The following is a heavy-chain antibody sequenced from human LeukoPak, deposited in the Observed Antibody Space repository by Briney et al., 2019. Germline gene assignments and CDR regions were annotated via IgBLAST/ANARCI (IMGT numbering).Heavy chain of an antibody. V-gene: IGHV3-21*06. CDR3: AKAVGGEHYFDY. J-gene: IGHJ4*02. CDR2: ISRTSSDM. Sequence: PGGSLRLSCAASGFTFSSYSMNWVRQAPGKGLEWVSSISRTSSDMYYADSVKGRFTISRDNAKNSLYLQMNSLRAEDTAVYYCAKAVGGEHYFDYWGQGTLVTVSS. D-gene: IGHD7-27*01. CDR1: GFTFSSYS.